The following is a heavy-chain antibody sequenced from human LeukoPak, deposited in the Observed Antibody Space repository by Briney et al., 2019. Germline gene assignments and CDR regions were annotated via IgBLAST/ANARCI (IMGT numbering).Heavy chain of an antibody. CDR1: GGSISSSSYY. D-gene: IGHD6-13*01. V-gene: IGHV4-31*03. CDR3: ARFEYSSSWYGNLFDP. Sequence: PSETLSLTCTVSGGSISSSSYYWGWIRQPPGKGLEWIGYIYYSGSTYYNPSLKSRVTISVDTSKNQFSLKLSSVTAADTAVYYCARFEYSSSWYGNLFDPWGQGTLVTVSS. J-gene: IGHJ5*02. CDR2: IYYSGST.